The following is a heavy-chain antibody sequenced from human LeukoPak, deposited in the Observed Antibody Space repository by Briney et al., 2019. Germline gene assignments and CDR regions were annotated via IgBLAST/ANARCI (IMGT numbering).Heavy chain of an antibody. CDR2: IKTTSDGGPT. Sequence: GGSLRLSCAASGVAFSHAWMSWVLQAPGKGLEWVAQIKTTSDGGPTDYAAPVKGRFTISRDDSENMLYLQMNSLKTEDTAVYYCTTNDAFDIWGQGTMVVVSS. J-gene: IGHJ3*02. V-gene: IGHV3-15*01. CDR3: TTNDAFDI. CDR1: GVAFSHAW.